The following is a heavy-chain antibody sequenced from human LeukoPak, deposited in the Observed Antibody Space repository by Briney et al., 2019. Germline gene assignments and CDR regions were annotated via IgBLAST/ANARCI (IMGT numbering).Heavy chain of an antibody. CDR2: IRSKANGGTT. J-gene: IGHJ5*02. D-gene: IGHD2-15*01. Sequence: GGSLRLSCAASGFTFSNAWMSWVRHAPGKGVEGVGRIRSKANGGTTDYAAPVNGRFTISRDDSEHTLYLQMSSLNTEDTAVYYCTKSLDCSRATCDAWGQGTLVTVSA. CDR1: GFTFSNAW. V-gene: IGHV3-15*01. CDR3: TKSLDCSRATCDA.